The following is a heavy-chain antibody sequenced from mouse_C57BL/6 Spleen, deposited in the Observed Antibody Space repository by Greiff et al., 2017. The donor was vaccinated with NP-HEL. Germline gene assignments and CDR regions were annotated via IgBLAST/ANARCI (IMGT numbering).Heavy chain of an antibody. CDR2: ISSGSSTI. J-gene: IGHJ4*01. Sequence: EVQRVESGGGLVKPGGSLKLSCAASGFTFSDYGMHWVRQAPEKGLEWVAYISSGSSTIYYADTVKGRFTISRDNAKNTLFLQMTSLRSEDTAMYYCARRYYDYDVNYAMDYWGQGTSVTVSS. D-gene: IGHD2-4*01. CDR3: ARRYYDYDVNYAMDY. CDR1: GFTFSDYG. V-gene: IGHV5-17*01.